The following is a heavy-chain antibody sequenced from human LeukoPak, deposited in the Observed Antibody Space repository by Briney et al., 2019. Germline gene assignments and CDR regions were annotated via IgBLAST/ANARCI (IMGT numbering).Heavy chain of an antibody. D-gene: IGHD5-18*01. Sequence: GGSLRVSCVASGFTFSSYRMNWVRQAPGKGLEWVSSISSGSYYIYYADSVKGRFSISRDNAKNSLYLQMNSLRVEDTAVYYCARRWTAMAWGGFDYWGQGTLVTVSS. J-gene: IGHJ4*02. V-gene: IGHV3-21*01. CDR3: ARRWTAMAWGGFDY. CDR1: GFTFSSYR. CDR2: ISSGSYYI.